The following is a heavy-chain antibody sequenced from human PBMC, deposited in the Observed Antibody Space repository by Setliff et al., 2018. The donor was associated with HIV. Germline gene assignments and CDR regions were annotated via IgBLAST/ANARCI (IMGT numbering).Heavy chain of an antibody. Sequence: GESLKISCAASGFTFSSHTMNWVRQAPGKGLEWVSAISGSGGSTYYADSVKGRFTISRDNSKTTLYLQMNSLRAEDTAVYYCANQRRATDYWGQGTLVTVS. V-gene: IGHV3-23*01. J-gene: IGHJ4*02. D-gene: IGHD5-12*01. CDR3: ANQRRATDY. CDR1: GFTFSSHT. CDR2: ISGSGGST.